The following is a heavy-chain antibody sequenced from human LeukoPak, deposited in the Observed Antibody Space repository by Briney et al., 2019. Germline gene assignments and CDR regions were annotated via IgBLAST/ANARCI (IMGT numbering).Heavy chain of an antibody. CDR2: INWNGETT. CDR3: ATHSYYYGSGSYPHYLDY. CDR1: GFIFEDNG. J-gene: IGHJ4*02. D-gene: IGHD3-10*01. V-gene: IGHV3-20*04. Sequence: VESLGLSCAASGFIFEDNGMSWVRQAPGKGLEWVSGINWNGETTGYVDSVKGRFTISRDNAKNSLYLQMNSLRAEDTALYYCATHSYYYGSGSYPHYLDYWGQGTLVTVSS.